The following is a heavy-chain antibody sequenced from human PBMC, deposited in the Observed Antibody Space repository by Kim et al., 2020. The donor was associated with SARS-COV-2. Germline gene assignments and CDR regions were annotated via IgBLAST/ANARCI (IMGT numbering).Heavy chain of an antibody. CDR1: GGSISSGGYY. CDR3: ARDRAVGWFGELLRPLDYYGMDV. J-gene: IGHJ6*02. CDR2: IYYSGST. V-gene: IGHV4-31*03. Sequence: SETLSLTCTVSGGSISSGGYYWSWIRQHPGKGLEWIGYIYYSGSTYYNPSLKSRVTISVDTSKNQFSLKLSSVTAADTAVYYCARDRAVGWFGELLRPLDYYGMDVWGQGTTVTVSS. D-gene: IGHD3-10*01.